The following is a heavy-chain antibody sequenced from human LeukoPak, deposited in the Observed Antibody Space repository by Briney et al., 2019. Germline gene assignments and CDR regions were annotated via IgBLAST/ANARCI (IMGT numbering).Heavy chain of an antibody. Sequence: SETLSLTCTVSGGSITDYHWTWIRQPPGQGLEYIGYVYNRGTTFYNPSLKGRVTISADTSKKQFFLKVNSMTAADTAVYYCARDRGVQPHLRYFDWFHTRYYYYGMDFWGQGTTVTVSS. CDR1: GGSITDYH. V-gene: IGHV4-59*01. J-gene: IGHJ6*02. CDR3: ARDRGVQPHLRYFDWFHTRYYYYGMDF. D-gene: IGHD3-9*01. CDR2: VYNRGTT.